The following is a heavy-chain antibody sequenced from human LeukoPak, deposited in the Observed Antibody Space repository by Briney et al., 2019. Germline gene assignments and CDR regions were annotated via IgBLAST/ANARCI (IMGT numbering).Heavy chain of an antibody. J-gene: IGHJ5*02. Sequence: GSSVKVSCKASGGTFSSYAISWVRQAPGQGLEWMGGIIPIFGTANYAQKFQGRVTMTRDTSISTAYMELSRRRSDDTAVYYCARDLATVTLNWFDPWGQGTLVTVSS. D-gene: IGHD4-11*01. CDR2: IIPIFGTA. V-gene: IGHV1-69*05. CDR3: ARDLATVTLNWFDP. CDR1: GGTFSSYA.